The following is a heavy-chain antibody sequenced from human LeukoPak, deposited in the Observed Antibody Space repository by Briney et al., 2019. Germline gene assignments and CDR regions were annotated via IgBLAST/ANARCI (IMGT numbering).Heavy chain of an antibody. CDR2: ISGSGGST. V-gene: IGHV3-23*01. CDR3: ASWGLYDFWSGFDY. Sequence: GGSLRLSCAASGFTFSSYAMSWVRQAPGKGLEWVSAISGSGGSTYYADSVKGRFTISRDNSKNTLYLQMNSLRAEDTAVYYCASWGLYDFWSGFDYWGQGTLVTVSS. D-gene: IGHD3-3*01. CDR1: GFTFSSYA. J-gene: IGHJ4*02.